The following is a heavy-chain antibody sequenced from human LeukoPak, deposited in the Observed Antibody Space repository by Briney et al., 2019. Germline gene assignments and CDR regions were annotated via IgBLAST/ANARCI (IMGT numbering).Heavy chain of an antibody. V-gene: IGHV3-74*01. D-gene: IGHD1-26*01. CDR3: ARIIVGATGIDY. J-gene: IGHJ4*02. CDR1: GFTFSTYW. CDR2: INTDGSTT. Sequence: GGSLRLSCAASGFTFSTYWMHWVRQSPGKGLVWVSRINTDGSTTSYADSVKGRFTISRDNDKNTLYLQMNSLRAEDTAVYYCARIIVGATGIDYWGQGTLVSVSS.